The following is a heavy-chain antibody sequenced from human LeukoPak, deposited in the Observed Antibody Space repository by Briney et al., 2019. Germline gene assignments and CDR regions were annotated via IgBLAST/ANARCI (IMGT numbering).Heavy chain of an antibody. V-gene: IGHV1-69*01. CDR3: ARGPVWWLREYYYYGMDV. J-gene: IGHJ6*02. D-gene: IGHD5-12*01. CDR2: IIPIFGTA. Sequence: GSSVKVSCKASGGTFSSYATSWVRQAPGQGLEWMGGIIPIFGTANYAQKFQGRVTITADESTSTAYMELSSLRSEDTAVYYCARGPVWWLREYYYYGMDVWGQGTTVTVSS. CDR1: GGTFSSYA.